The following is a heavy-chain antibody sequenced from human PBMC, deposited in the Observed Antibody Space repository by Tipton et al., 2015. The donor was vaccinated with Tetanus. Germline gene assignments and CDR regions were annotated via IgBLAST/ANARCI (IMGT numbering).Heavy chain of an antibody. CDR2: IYSSGST. CDR3: ASIPAGSPFGWFDY. CDR1: GVSISGGRYY. D-gene: IGHD2-21*01. J-gene: IGHJ4*02. Sequence: TLSLTCTVSGVSISGGRYYWSWIRQRPGKGLEWIGDIYSSGSTYTDPSLKGRVTISVDTSKNQFSLRLTAVTTADTAIYHCASIPAGSPFGWFDYWGLGTLVTVSS. V-gene: IGHV4-31*03.